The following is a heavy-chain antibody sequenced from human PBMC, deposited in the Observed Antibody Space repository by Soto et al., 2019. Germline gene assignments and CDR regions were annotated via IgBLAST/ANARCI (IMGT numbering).Heavy chain of an antibody. CDR3: ARDRMITFGGALHWFDP. Sequence: SETLSLTCTVSGGSISSYYWSWIRQPPGKGLEWIGYIYYSGSTNYNPSLKSRVTISVDTSKNQFSLKLSSVTAADTAVYYCARDRMITFGGALHWFDPWGQGTLVTVPQ. J-gene: IGHJ5*02. V-gene: IGHV4-59*01. CDR1: GGSISSYY. D-gene: IGHD3-16*01. CDR2: IYYSGST.